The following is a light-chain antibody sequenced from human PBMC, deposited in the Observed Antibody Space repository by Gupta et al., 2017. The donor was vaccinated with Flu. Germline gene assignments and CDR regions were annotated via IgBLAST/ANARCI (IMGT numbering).Light chain of an antibody. CDR2: DNS. J-gene: IGLJ3*02. Sequence: SYVLTQPPSVSVAPGQTARITCGGDNIGTKSVHWYQQKPGQDPVLVVYDNSARPSGIPERFSGFNSGNTATLTISRAEAGDEADYYCQVWHISSDHLRVFGGGTKLTVL. CDR3: QVWHISSDHLRV. CDR1: NIGTKS. V-gene: IGLV3-21*02.